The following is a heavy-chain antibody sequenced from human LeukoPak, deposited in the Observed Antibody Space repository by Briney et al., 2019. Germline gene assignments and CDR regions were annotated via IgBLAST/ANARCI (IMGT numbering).Heavy chain of an antibody. Sequence: SQTLSLTCAVSGGSISSGGYSWSWIRQPPGKGLEWIGYIYHSGSTYYNPSLKSRVTISVDRSKNQFSLKLSSVTAADTAVYCCASRNASSTSARAYYGMDVWGQGTTVTVSS. J-gene: IGHJ6*02. D-gene: IGHD2-2*01. CDR2: IYHSGST. V-gene: IGHV4-30-2*01. CDR1: GGSISSGGYS. CDR3: ASRNASSTSARAYYGMDV.